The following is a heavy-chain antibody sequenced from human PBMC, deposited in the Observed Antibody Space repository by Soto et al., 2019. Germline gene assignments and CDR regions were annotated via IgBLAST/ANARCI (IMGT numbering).Heavy chain of an antibody. J-gene: IGHJ4*02. Sequence: GGSLRLSCATSGFPFSDYYMSWIRQAPGKGLEWLSHISPKSTYRNYADSVKGRFTISRDNTKSSLFLQMNSLGVEDTAFYYCARGGGGGLFEHWGQGVLVTVSS. D-gene: IGHD2-21*01. CDR1: GFPFSDYY. CDR2: ISPKSTYR. V-gene: IGHV3-11*06. CDR3: ARGGGGGLFEH.